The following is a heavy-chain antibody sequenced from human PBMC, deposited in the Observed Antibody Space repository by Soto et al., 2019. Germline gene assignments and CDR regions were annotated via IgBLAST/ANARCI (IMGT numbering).Heavy chain of an antibody. CDR1: GYNFANYW. CDR3: ARRAHMSRRGEWFSYYYSGMAV. CDR2: IYPGNSDT. J-gene: IGHJ6*02. D-gene: IGHD2-21*01. V-gene: IGHV5-51*01. Sequence: GESLKISCKGSGYNFANYWIGWVRQMPGKGLEWMGIIYPGNSDTRYSPSFQGQVTISADTSISTAYLEWSSLKASDTAMYYCARRAHMSRRGEWFSYYYSGMAVWGQGPTVPVSS.